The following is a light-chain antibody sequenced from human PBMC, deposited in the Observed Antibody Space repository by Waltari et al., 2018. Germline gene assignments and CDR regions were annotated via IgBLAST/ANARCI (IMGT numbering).Light chain of an antibody. V-gene: IGKV1-6*01. CDR3: LQDYIFPLT. CDR1: EDIRYD. Sequence: AIQVTQSPSSLSASVGDRVTITCRASEDIRYDLGWYQQKPGKAPRLLIFAASTLQSGVPSRFSGSGSGTDFTLTISSLQPEDFATYFCLQDYIFPLTFGGGTTVEI. CDR2: AAS. J-gene: IGKJ4*01.